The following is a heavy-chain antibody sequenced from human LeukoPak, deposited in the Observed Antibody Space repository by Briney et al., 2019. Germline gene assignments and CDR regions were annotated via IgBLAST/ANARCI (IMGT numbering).Heavy chain of an antibody. CDR3: AREREFTFFDY. D-gene: IGHD3-10*01. V-gene: IGHV1-2*02. CDR1: GYTFTGYY. Sequence: ASVKVSCKASGYTFTGYYMHWVRQAPGQGLEWMGWINPNNGGTNYAQKFQGRVTMTRDTSISTAYMELSRLRSDDTAVYYCAREREFTFFDYWGQGTLVTVSS. J-gene: IGHJ4*02. CDR2: INPNNGGT.